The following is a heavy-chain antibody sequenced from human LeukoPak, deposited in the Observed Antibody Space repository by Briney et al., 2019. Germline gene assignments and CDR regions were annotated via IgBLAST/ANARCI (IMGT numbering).Heavy chain of an antibody. CDR2: IIPILGIA. Sequence: GASVKVSCKASGYTFTSYAISWVRQAPGQGLEWMGRIIPILGIANYAQKFQGRVTITADKSTSTAYMELSSLRSEDTAVYYCARTEVQSPYSGSYLYYFDYWGQGTLVTVSS. V-gene: IGHV1-69*04. CDR3: ARTEVQSPYSGSYLYYFDY. D-gene: IGHD1-26*01. J-gene: IGHJ4*02. CDR1: GYTFTSYA.